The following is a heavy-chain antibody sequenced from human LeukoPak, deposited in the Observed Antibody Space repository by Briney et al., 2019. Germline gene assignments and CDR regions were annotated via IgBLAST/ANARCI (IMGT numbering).Heavy chain of an antibody. Sequence: SETLSLTCTVSGASISSSYWSWIRQSPGKGLEWIGYIYHTGSTNYNPSLESRVTISVDRSKNQFSLKLNSVTAADTAVYYCARGAYSGSLEGAFDIWGQGTMVTVSS. D-gene: IGHD1-26*01. CDR1: GASISSSY. CDR3: ARGAYSGSLEGAFDI. V-gene: IGHV4-59*12. J-gene: IGHJ3*02. CDR2: IYHTGST.